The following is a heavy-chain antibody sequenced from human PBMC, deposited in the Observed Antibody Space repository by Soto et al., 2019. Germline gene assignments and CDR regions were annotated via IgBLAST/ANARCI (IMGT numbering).Heavy chain of an antibody. J-gene: IGHJ6*04. CDR1: GFTLSSYA. V-gene: IGHV3-30-3*01. CDR3: ARSYGDYVVYYYYYGMDV. Sequence: GGSLRLSCAASGFTLSSYAMHWVRQAPGKGLEWVAVISYDGSNKYYADSVKGRFTISRDNSKNTLYLQMNSLRAEDTAVYYCARSYGDYVVYYYYYGMDVWGKGTTVTVSS. D-gene: IGHD4-17*01. CDR2: ISYDGSNK.